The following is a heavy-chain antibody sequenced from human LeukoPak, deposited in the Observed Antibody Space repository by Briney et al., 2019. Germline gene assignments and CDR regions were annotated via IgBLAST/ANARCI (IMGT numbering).Heavy chain of an antibody. V-gene: IGHV3-7*01. J-gene: IGHJ4*02. Sequence: GRCLRLSCAAWRLSLSSYWMSCVRQARGKGLEWVANIKQDGSENFYVDSVKGRFTISRDNAKTSLYLQMNSLTAEDTAVYYRVGHSDYWGQGTLVTVSS. D-gene: IGHD3-16*01. CDR2: IKQDGSEN. CDR1: RLSLSSYW. CDR3: VGHSDY.